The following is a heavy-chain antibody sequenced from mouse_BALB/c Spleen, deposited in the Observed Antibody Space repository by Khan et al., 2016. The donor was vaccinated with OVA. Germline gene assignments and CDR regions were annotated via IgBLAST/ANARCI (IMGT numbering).Heavy chain of an antibody. D-gene: IGHD2-1*01. CDR3: AKWGNSYYATDY. V-gene: IGHV2-3*01. CDR1: GFSLTSYG. Sequence: QVQLKESGPGLVAPSQSLSITCTVSGFSLTSYGVNWVRQPPGKGLEWLGDIWGDGSTNYHSALRSRLSISKDNSKNQVFLKQNSLQTDDTTTYCCAKWGNSYYATDYWGQGTLVTVS. J-gene: IGHJ4*01. CDR2: IWGDGST.